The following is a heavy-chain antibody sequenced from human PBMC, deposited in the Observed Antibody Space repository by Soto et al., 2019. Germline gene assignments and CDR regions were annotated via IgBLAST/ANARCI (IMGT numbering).Heavy chain of an antibody. D-gene: IGHD1-26*01. Sequence: QVQLVESGGCVVQPGRSLRLSCAASGFTFSSYGMHWVRQAPGKRLEWVAVISYDGSNKYYADSVKGRFTISRDNSKNTLYLQMNSLRAEDTAVYYCAKDRTYSGSYLDYWGQGTLVTVSS. CDR3: AKDRTYSGSYLDY. CDR1: GFTFSSYG. CDR2: ISYDGSNK. J-gene: IGHJ4*02. V-gene: IGHV3-30*18.